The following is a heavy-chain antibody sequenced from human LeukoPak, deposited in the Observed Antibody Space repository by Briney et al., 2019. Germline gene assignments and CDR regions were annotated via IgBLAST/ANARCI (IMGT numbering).Heavy chain of an antibody. V-gene: IGHV3-23*01. J-gene: IGHJ3*01. D-gene: IGHD6-25*01. Sequence: PGGSLRLSCAASGFTFSNYGMSWVRQAPGKGLEWVSGISASGGTTYYADSVKGRFTISRDNSKNTLYLQMNSLRADDTAVYYCAKGLSGYGDAFDLWGQGTMVTVSS. CDR3: AKGLSGYGDAFDL. CDR1: GFTFSNYG. CDR2: ISASGGTT.